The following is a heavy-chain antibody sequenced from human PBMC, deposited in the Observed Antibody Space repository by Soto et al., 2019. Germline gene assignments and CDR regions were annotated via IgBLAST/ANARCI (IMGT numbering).Heavy chain of an antibody. CDR2: IYYSGST. CDR1: GGSISSYY. J-gene: IGHJ6*03. CDR3: ARHKTHYYYYMDV. V-gene: IGHV4-59*08. Sequence: SETLSLTCTVSGGSISSYYWSWIRQPPGKGLEWIGYIYYSGSTNYNPSLKSRVTISVDTSKNQFSLKLSSVTAADTAVYYCARHKTHYYYYMDVWGKGTTVTVSS.